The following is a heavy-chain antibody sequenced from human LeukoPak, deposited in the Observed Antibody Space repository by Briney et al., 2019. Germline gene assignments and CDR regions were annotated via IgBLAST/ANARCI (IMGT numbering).Heavy chain of an antibody. CDR3: ARGVATVTTSWFDP. Sequence: ASVKVSCKASGYTFTSYGISWVRQAPGQGLEWMGWISAYNGNTNYARKLQGRVTMTTDTSTSTAYMELRSLRSDDTAVYYCARGVATVTTSWFDPWGQGTLVTVSS. V-gene: IGHV1-18*01. D-gene: IGHD4-17*01. CDR2: ISAYNGNT. J-gene: IGHJ5*02. CDR1: GYTFTSYG.